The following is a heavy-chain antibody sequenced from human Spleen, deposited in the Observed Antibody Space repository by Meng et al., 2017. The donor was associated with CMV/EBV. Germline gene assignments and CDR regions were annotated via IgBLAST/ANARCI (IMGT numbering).Heavy chain of an antibody. CDR2: INPSGGYT. D-gene: IGHD1-26*01. J-gene: IGHJ5*02. CDR1: GYTFTSYY. CDR3: ARGWELLGRFDP. V-gene: IGHV1-46*01. Sequence: ASVKVSCKASGYTFTSYYMHWVRQAPGQGLEWMGVINPSGGYTSYAQKFQGRVTMTRDTSTSTVYMELSSLTSEDTAVYYCARGWELLGRFDPWGQGTLVTVSS.